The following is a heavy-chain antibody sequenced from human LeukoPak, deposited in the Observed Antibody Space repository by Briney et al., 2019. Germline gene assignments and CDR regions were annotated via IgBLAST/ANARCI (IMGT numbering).Heavy chain of an antibody. CDR1: GFTVSSNY. J-gene: IGHJ3*02. V-gene: IGHV3-66*01. D-gene: IGHD1-26*01. CDR2: IFSDVST. CDR3: ARAHESYGRDAFDI. Sequence: GGSLRLSCAASGFTVSSNYMSWVRQAPGKGLEWVSVIFSDVSTYYVDSVKGRFTISRDNSKNALYLQMNSLRAEDTAVYYCARAHESYGRDAFDIWGQGTMVTVSS.